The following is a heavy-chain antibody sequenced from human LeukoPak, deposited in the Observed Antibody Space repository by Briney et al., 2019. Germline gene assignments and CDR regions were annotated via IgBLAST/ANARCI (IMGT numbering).Heavy chain of an antibody. CDR2: INHSGST. D-gene: IGHD3-3*01. J-gene: IGHJ6*03. CDR3: ARGSAQKLRFLEWLLEDYYYYYMDV. CDR1: GGSFSGYY. V-gene: IGHV4-34*01. Sequence: SETLSLTCAVYGGSFSGYYWSWIRQPPGKGLEWIGEINHSGSTNYNPSLKSRVTISVDTSKNQFSLKLSSVTAADTAVYYCARGSAQKLRFLEWLLEDYYYYYMDVWGKGTTVTVSS.